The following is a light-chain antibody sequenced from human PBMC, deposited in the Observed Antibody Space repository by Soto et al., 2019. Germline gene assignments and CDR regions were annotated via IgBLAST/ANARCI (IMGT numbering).Light chain of an antibody. CDR3: QQFNNYPLT. J-gene: IGKJ5*01. CDR1: QDITSA. Sequence: AIQLTQSPSSLSASVGDRVTITCRASQDITSALAWYQQKPGKTPELLIYDASTLQSGVPSRFSGSGSGTDFTLTISGLLPEDFVSYFCQQFNNYPLTFGQGTRLE. V-gene: IGKV1D-13*01. CDR2: DAS.